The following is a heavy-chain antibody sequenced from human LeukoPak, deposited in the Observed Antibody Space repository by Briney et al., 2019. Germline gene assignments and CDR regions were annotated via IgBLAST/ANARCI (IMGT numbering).Heavy chain of an antibody. CDR2: ISAYNGNT. CDR3: ARYLSDYFGSGGQ. V-gene: IGHV1-18*01. J-gene: IGHJ4*02. Sequence: ASVKLSCKASGGTFSSYAISWVRQAPGQGLEWMGGISAYNGNTHYAQKLQGRVTLTTDTSTSTAYMELRSLRSDDTAVYYCARYLSDYFGSGGQWGQGTLVTVSS. D-gene: IGHD3-10*01. CDR1: GGTFSSYA.